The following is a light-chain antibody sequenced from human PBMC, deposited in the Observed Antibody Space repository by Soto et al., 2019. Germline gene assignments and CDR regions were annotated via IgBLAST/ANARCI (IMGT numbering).Light chain of an antibody. CDR1: RGVGRD. CDR3: LQDYGDSWT. Sequence: TQMTQSPLSLSAPAGENSISTCRASRGVGRDVSWYQQKPAHAPTLVIYAASNLYTGVPSSFSGRRSGTKFTLTISSLQPEDFASYYCLQDYGDSWTFGQGTKVDI. V-gene: IGKV1-6*01. CDR2: AAS. J-gene: IGKJ1*01.